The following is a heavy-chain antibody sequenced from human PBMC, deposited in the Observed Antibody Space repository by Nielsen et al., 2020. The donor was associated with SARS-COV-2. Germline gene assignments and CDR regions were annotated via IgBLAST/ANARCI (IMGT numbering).Heavy chain of an antibody. CDR2: ISASGAST. Sequence: GESLKISCAASGFTFSTYVMNWVRQSPGKGLEWVSAISASGASTYYADSVKGRFTISRDNSKNTLYLQMNSLEIEDTAVYYCATLGTLFEPGAVLPRHTVDVWGQGTIVIVTS. D-gene: IGHD5-18*01. CDR1: GFTFSTYV. V-gene: IGHV3-23*01. CDR3: ATLGTLFEPGAVLPRHTVDV. J-gene: IGHJ3*01.